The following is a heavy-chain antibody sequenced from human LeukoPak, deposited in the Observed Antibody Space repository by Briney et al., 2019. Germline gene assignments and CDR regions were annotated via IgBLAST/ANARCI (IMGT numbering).Heavy chain of an antibody. J-gene: IGHJ5*02. CDR3: AILTGIAAAA. V-gene: IGHV3-74*01. D-gene: IGHD6-13*01. Sequence: GGSLRLSCVASGFTFSSYWMHWVRQAPGKGLVWVSRINSDGSTTTYADSVKGRFTISRDNAKNTLYLQMNSLRAEDTAIYYCAILTGIAAAAWGEGTLVTVSS. CDR2: INSDGSTT. CDR1: GFTFSSYW.